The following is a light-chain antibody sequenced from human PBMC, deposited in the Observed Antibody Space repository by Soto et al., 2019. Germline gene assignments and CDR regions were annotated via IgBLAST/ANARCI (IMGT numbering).Light chain of an antibody. V-gene: IGLV2-14*01. CDR2: DVS. Sequence: QSALTQPASVSGSPGQSITISCTGTSSDVGSYNYVSWYQQHPGKAPKVMIYDVSNRPSGVSYRFSGSKSGNTASLTISGLDAEDEADYYCSSYTTSSTYVFGTGTKLTVL. CDR3: SSYTTSSTYV. J-gene: IGLJ1*01. CDR1: SSDVGSYNY.